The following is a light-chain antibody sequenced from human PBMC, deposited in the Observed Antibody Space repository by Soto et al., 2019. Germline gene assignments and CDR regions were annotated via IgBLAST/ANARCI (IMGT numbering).Light chain of an antibody. CDR2: WAS. CDR3: QQYYTLPLT. Sequence: DIVMTQSPDSLAVSLGERATINCKSSLSVFFRSNNKSYVAWYQQRPRQPPKLLVYWASTRDPGVPDRFSGSGSGTDFTLTINSLQAEDLAVYYCQQYYTLPLTFGGGTRVEIK. J-gene: IGKJ4*01. V-gene: IGKV4-1*01. CDR1: LSVFFRSNNKSY.